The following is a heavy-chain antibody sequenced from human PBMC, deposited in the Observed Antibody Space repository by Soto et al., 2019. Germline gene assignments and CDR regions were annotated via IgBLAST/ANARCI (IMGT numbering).Heavy chain of an antibody. J-gene: IGHJ5*02. CDR2: ISDSGKTI. CDR1: GFTFSDHY. D-gene: IGHD4-4*01. CDR3: ARPEPNYVDFSDL. V-gene: IGHV3-11*01. Sequence: QVQLVESGGGLVKPGGSLRLSCAASGFTFSDHYMSWIRQTPGKGLEWVSYISDSGKTIYYADSVKGRFTISRDNAKNSLYLQMNSLRVEDTAMYYCARPEPNYVDFSDLWGQGALVTVSS.